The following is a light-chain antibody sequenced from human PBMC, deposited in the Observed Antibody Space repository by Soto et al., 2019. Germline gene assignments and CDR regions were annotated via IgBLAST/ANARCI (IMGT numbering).Light chain of an antibody. CDR1: QSVSSY. CDR3: QQRSNWPLLT. Sequence: EIVLTQSPAPLSLSPGARATLSCRASQSVSSYLAWYQQKPGQAPRLLIYDASNRATGIPARFSGSGSGTDFTLTISSLEPEDFAVYYCQQRSNWPLLTFGGGTKVEIK. V-gene: IGKV3-11*01. J-gene: IGKJ4*01. CDR2: DAS.